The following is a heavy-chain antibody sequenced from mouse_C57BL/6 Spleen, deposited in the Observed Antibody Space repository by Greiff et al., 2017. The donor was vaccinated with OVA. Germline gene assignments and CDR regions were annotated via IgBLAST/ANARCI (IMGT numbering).Heavy chain of an antibody. J-gene: IGHJ3*01. CDR1: GFTFSSYG. V-gene: IGHV5-6*01. CDR3: ASRGTAQAPWFAY. D-gene: IGHD3-2*02. CDR2: ISSGGSYT. Sequence: EVKLVESGGDLVKPGGSLKLSCAASGFTFSSYGMSWVRQTPDKRLEWVATISSGGSYTYYPDSVKGRFTISRDNANNTLYLQMCSLKSEDTAMYYCASRGTAQAPWFAYWGQGTLVTVSA.